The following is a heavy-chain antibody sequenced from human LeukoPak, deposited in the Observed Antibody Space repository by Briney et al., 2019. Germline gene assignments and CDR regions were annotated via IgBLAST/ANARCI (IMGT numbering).Heavy chain of an antibody. V-gene: IGHV3-64*04. CDR2: ISSNGGST. CDR3: AKDGSGSYYPLYYFDY. CDR1: GFTFNSYV. D-gene: IGHD3-10*01. Sequence: GSLRLSCSASGFTFNSYVMNWVRQAPGKGLEYVSAISSNGGSTYYADSVKGRFTISRDNSKNTLYLQMNSLRAEDTAVYYCAKDGSGSYYPLYYFDYWGQGTLVTVSS. J-gene: IGHJ4*02.